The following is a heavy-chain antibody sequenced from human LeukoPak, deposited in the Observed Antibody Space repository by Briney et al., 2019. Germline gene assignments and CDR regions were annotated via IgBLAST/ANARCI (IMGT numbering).Heavy chain of an antibody. CDR3: ARRRERGASDAFAF. V-gene: IGHV3-64*04. D-gene: IGHD3-16*01. CDR1: GFTFSAYA. Sequence: PGGSLRLSCSASGFTFSAYAMYWVRQAPGKGLEYVSGISNNGGSSFYADSVKGRFTISRDNSKNTLYLQMNSLRAEDTAVYYCARRRERGASDAFAFWGQGTMVTVSS. CDR2: ISNNGGSS. J-gene: IGHJ3*01.